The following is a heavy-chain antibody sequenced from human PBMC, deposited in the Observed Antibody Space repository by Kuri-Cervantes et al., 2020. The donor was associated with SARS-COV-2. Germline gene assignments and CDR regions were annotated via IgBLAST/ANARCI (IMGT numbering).Heavy chain of an antibody. J-gene: IGHJ6*03. CDR3: ARDWTGDGGGIRIYYYYMDV. CDR2: IKQDGSEK. V-gene: IGHV3-7*01. D-gene: IGHD3-9*01. CDR1: GFTFSSYW. Sequence: GGSLRLSCAASGFTFSSYWMSWVRQAPGKGLEWVANIKQDGSEKYYVDSVKGRFTISRDNAKNSLYLQMNSLRAEDTAVYYCARDWTGDGGGIRIYYYYMDVWGKGTTVTVSS.